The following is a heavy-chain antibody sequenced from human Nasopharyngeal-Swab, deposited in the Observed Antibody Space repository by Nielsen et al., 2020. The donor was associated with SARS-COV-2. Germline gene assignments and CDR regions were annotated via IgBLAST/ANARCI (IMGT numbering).Heavy chain of an antibody. CDR2: ISYDGSNK. D-gene: IGHD3-10*01. J-gene: IGHJ4*02. Sequence: GGSLRLSCAASGFTFSSYGMHWVRQAPGKGLEWVAVISYDGSNKYYADSVKGRFTISRDNSKNTLYLQMNSLRAEDTAVYYCARKELPFDYWGQGTLVTVSS. CDR3: ARKELPFDY. V-gene: IGHV3-30*03. CDR1: GFTFSSYG.